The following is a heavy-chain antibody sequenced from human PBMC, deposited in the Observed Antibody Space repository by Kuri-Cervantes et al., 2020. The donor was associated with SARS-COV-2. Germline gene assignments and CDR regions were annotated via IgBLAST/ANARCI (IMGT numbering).Heavy chain of an antibody. CDR2: INPNSGDT. V-gene: IGHV1-2*02. J-gene: IGHJ6*02. CDR3: ARDRTRSSWYVWGGSIYGMDV. Sequence: ASVKVSCKASGYTFTDYSMHWVRQAPGQGLEWMGWINPNSGDTNYAQKFQGRVTMTRDTSISTAYMELSRLRSDDTAVYYCARDRTRSSWYVWGGSIYGMDVWGQGTTVTVSS. D-gene: IGHD6-13*01. CDR1: GYTFTDYS.